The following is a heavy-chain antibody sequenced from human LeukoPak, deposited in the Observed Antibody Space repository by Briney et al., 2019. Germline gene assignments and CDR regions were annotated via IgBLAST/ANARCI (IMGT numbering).Heavy chain of an antibody. CDR3: ARLGGDPAFFDY. CDR2: INHSGST. D-gene: IGHD3-10*01. V-gene: IGHV4-34*01. J-gene: IGHJ4*02. CDR1: GGSFSGYY. Sequence: SETLSLTCAVYGGSFSGYYWSWIRQPPGKGLEWIGEINHSGSTNYNPSLKSRVTISVDTSKNQFSLKLSSVTAADTAVYYCARLGGDPAFFDYWGQGTLVTVSS.